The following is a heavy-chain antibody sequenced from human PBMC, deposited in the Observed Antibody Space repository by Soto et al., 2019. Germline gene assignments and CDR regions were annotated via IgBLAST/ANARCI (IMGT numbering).Heavy chain of an antibody. CDR3: AKDSSLGYYDSSGYPY. CDR2: ISGSGGST. V-gene: IGHV3-23*01. CDR1: GFTFSSYA. J-gene: IGHJ4*02. Sequence: PGGSLRLSCAASGFTFSSYAMSWVRQAPGEGLEWVSAISGSGGSTYYADSVKGRFTISRDNSKNTLYLQMNSLRAEDTAVYYCAKDSSLGYYDSSGYPYWGQGTLVTVSS. D-gene: IGHD3-22*01.